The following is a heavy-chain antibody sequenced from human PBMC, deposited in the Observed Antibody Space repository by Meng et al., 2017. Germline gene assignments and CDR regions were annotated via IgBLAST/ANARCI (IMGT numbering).Heavy chain of an antibody. CDR1: CGSISSGHSY. Sequence: QVQLQESGPGLVKPSQTLSPTCTVSCGSISSGHSYWSWIRQPPGKGLEWIGYIYYSGSTHYNPSLKSRVIISLDTSKNQFSLKLCSVTAADTAVYYCAIRGADYGAFDPWGHGTLVTVS. CDR2: IYYSGST. CDR3: AIRGADYGAFDP. V-gene: IGHV4-30-4*01. D-gene: IGHD4/OR15-4a*01. J-gene: IGHJ5*02.